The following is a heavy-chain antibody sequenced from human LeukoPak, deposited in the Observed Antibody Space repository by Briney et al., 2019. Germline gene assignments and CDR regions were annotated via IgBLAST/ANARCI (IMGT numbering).Heavy chain of an antibody. Sequence: EASMKVSCKASGYIFTSYGISWVRQAPGQGFEWMGWISAYNGNTNYAQKLQGRVTMTTDTSTSTAYMELRSLRSDDTAVYYCARGRYDSSPPDSWGQGTLVTVSS. V-gene: IGHV1-18*01. CDR1: GYIFTSYG. CDR3: ARGRYDSSPPDS. J-gene: IGHJ4*02. CDR2: ISAYNGNT. D-gene: IGHD3-22*01.